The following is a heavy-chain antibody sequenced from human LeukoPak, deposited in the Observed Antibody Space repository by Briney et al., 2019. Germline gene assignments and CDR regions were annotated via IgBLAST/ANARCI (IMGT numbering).Heavy chain of an antibody. CDR2: IIPILGIA. CDR3: ARDKWELLGPFDY. CDR1: GGTFSSYG. J-gene: IGHJ4*02. Sequence: GSSVKVSCKACGGTFSSYGIGWVGQAPGQGLEWMGRIIPILGIANYTQKFQGRVTITADKSTSTAYMELGSLRSEDTAVYYCARDKWELLGPFDYWGQGTLVTVSS. D-gene: IGHD1-26*01. V-gene: IGHV1-69*04.